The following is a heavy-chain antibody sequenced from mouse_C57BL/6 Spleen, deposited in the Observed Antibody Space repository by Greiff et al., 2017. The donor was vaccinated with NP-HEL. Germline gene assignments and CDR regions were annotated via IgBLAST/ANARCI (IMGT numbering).Heavy chain of an antibody. J-gene: IGHJ4*01. CDR2: INYDGSST. CDR3: AREVRGAMDY. V-gene: IGHV5-16*01. D-gene: IGHD2-14*01. CDR1: GSTFSDYY. Sequence: EVMLVESEGGLVQPGSSMKLSCTASGSTFSDYYMAWVRQVPEKGLEWVANINYDGSSTYYLDSLKSRFIISRDNAKNILYLQMSSLKSEDTATYYCAREVRGAMDYWGQGTSVTVSS.